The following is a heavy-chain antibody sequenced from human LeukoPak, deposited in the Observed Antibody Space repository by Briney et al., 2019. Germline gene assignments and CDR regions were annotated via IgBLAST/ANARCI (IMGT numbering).Heavy chain of an antibody. CDR3: ARAARLRDYGSESSHSPGYDF. V-gene: IGHV4-34*01. J-gene: IGHJ4*02. CDR2: ITHSGSS. D-gene: IGHD3-10*01. Sequence: SETLSLTCAVYGGTFSGYYWTWFRQSPGKGLEWIGEITHSGSSNYNPSLKSRVTMSVDTSESQFSLKLSSVTAADTAVYYCARAARLRDYGSESSHSPGYDFWGQGTLFTVSP. CDR1: GGTFSGYY.